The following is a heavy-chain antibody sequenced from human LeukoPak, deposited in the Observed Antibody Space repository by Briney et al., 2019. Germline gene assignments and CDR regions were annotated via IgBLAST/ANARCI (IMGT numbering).Heavy chain of an antibody. V-gene: IGHV3-23*01. D-gene: IGHD5-18*01. CDR3: ARSRGYSYGTTFLDY. Sequence: GGSLRLSCAASGFTFSSYAMSWVRQAPGKGLEWVSAISGSGGSTYYADSVKGRFTISRDNSKNTLYLQMNSLRAEDTAVYYCARSRGYSYGTTFLDYWGQGTLVTVSS. J-gene: IGHJ4*02. CDR1: GFTFSSYA. CDR2: ISGSGGST.